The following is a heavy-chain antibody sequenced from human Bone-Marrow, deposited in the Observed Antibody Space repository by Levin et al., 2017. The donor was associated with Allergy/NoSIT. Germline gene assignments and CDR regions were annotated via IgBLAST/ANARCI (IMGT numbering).Heavy chain of an antibody. D-gene: IGHD6-13*01. J-gene: IGHJ4*02. Sequence: SETLSLTCAVYGGSFSGYYWSWIRQPPGKGLEWIGEINHSGSTNYNPSLKSRVTISVDTSKNQFSLKLSSVTAADTAVYYCARGYYSSSWYFDYWGQGTLVTVSS. CDR1: GGSFSGYY. CDR3: ARGYYSSSWYFDY. CDR2: INHSGST. V-gene: IGHV4-34*01.